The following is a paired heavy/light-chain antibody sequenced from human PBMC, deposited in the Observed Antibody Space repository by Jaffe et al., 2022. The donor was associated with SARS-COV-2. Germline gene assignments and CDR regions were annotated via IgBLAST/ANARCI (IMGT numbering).Light chain of an antibody. CDR2: EVT. V-gene: IGLV2-14*01. J-gene: IGLJ2*01. CDR3: SSFTSDRALVV. CDR1: SSDVGNYDY. Sequence: QSALTQPASVSGSPGQSITISCIGTSSDVGNYDYVSWYQQHPGKAPRLMIYEVTNRPSGVSNRFSGSKSGNTASLTISGLQAEDEADYYCSSFTSDRALVVFGGGTTLTVL.
Heavy chain of an antibody. CDR3: ASLSGNSYGLDY. Sequence: QVQLQESGPGLVKASETLSLTCTVSGGSISTYYWSWIRQPPGKGLEWIGYIYYTGSTKYNPSLKSRVIISGDTSKKEFSLKLSSVTAADTAVYYCASLSGNSYGLDYWGQGTLVTVSS. CDR1: GGSISTYY. D-gene: IGHD5-18*01. CDR2: IYYTGST. J-gene: IGHJ4*02. V-gene: IGHV4-59*01.